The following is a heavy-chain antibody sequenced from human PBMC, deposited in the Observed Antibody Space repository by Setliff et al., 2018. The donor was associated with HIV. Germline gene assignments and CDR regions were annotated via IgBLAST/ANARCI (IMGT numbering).Heavy chain of an antibody. J-gene: IGHJ4*02. CDR3: ARLGRAIDDGGSSLRLDF. CDR1: DDSFGNYD. D-gene: IGHD2-21*01. V-gene: IGHV4-4*09. CDR2: ISSSGTT. Sequence: SETLSLTCVVSDDSFGNYDWTWTRQSPGKALEWIGYISSSGTTIYNPSLRSRVTISIETSNTRFSLWLRSATAADTATYFCARLGRAIDDGGSSLRLDFWGQGMLVTVSS.